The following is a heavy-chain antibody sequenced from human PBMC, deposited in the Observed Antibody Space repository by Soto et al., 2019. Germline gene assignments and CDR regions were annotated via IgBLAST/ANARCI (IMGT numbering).Heavy chain of an antibody. CDR1: GFTFSSNW. CDR3: ARDAGYNRFDY. Sequence: HPGGSLRLSCADSGFTFSSNWMAWVRQAPGKGLEWVANIKQDGSETYYVDSVKGRFTISRDNAKNSLYLQMNSLRAEDSAVYYCARDAGYNRFDYWGQGTLVTVSS. J-gene: IGHJ4*02. D-gene: IGHD5-12*01. V-gene: IGHV3-7*03. CDR2: IKQDGSET.